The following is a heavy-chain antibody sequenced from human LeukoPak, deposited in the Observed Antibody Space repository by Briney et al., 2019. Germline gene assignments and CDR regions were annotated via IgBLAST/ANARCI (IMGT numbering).Heavy chain of an antibody. J-gene: IGHJ5*02. V-gene: IGHV1-18*01. CDR3: ARDPRYYYDSRSNWFDP. Sequence: ASVKVSCKASGYTFTSYGISWVRQAPGQGLEWMGWISAYNGNTNYAQKLQGRVTMTTETSTSTAYMELRSLRSDDTAVYYCARDPRYYYDSRSNWFDPWGQGTLVTVSS. CDR1: GYTFTSYG. CDR2: ISAYNGNT. D-gene: IGHD3-22*01.